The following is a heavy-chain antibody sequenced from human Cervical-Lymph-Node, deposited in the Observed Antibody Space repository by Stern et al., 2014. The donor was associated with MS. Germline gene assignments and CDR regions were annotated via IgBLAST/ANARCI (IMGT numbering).Heavy chain of an antibody. V-gene: IGHV1-24*01. CDR3: ATAHGTMRAADAFNL. Sequence: QVQLVQSGAEVKKPGASVKVACKVSGNTLTDFCIHWVRQAPGKGLEWMGGWDPGDGETIYAQKFEARAILTEDTSPSTAYMEMDSLKSNDTAVYDCATAHGTMRAADAFNLWGQGTLVTVSS. J-gene: IGHJ4*03. D-gene: IGHD3-22*01. CDR2: WDPGDGET. CDR1: GNTLTDFC.